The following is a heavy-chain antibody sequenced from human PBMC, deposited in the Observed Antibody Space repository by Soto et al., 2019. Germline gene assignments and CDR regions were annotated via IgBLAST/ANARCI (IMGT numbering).Heavy chain of an antibody. V-gene: IGHV2-5*02. CDR3: AHGSGSYYAFDI. CDR2: IYWDDDK. Sequence: QITLKESGPTLVKPTQTLTLTCTFSGFSLSTSGVGVGWIRQPPGKALEWLALIYWDDDKRYSPSLKSRLTITKDTSKNQVVLTMTNMDPVDTATYYCAHGSGSYYAFDIWGKGTMVTVSS. J-gene: IGHJ3*02. CDR1: GFSLSTSGVG. D-gene: IGHD1-26*01.